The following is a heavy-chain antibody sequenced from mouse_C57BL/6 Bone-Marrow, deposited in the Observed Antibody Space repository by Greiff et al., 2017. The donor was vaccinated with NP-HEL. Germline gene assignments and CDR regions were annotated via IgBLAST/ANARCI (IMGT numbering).Heavy chain of an antibody. V-gene: IGHV3-6*01. Sequence: EVQLQESGPGLVKPSQSLSLTCSVTGYSITSGYYWNWIRQFPGNKLEWMGYISYDGSNNYNPSLKNRISITRYTSKNQFFLKLNSVTTEDTATYYCASLITTVVATGYFDVWGTGTTVTVSS. J-gene: IGHJ1*03. CDR2: ISYDGSN. CDR1: GYSITSGYY. CDR3: ASLITTVVATGYFDV. D-gene: IGHD1-1*01.